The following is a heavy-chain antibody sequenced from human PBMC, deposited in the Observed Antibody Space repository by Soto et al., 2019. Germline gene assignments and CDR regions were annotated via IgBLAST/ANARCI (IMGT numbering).Heavy chain of an antibody. CDR2: ISYDGSNK. CDR1: GFTFSSYA. V-gene: IGHV3-30-3*01. D-gene: IGHD3-22*01. CDR3: ARCRYYYDSSGPDY. J-gene: IGHJ4*02. Sequence: QVQLVESGGGVVQPGRSLRLSCAASGFTFSSYAMHWVHQASGKGLEWVAVISYDGSNKYYADSVKGRFTISRDNSKNTLYLQMNSLRAEDTAVYYCARCRYYYDSSGPDYWGQGTLVTVSS.